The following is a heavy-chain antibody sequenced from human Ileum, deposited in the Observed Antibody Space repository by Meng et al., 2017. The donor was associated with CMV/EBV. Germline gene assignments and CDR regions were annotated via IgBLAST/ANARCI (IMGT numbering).Heavy chain of an antibody. Sequence: GGSLRLCCAAAGFTCSSYAVHWVRQAAGKGLEWVAIISYGGYNKYYADSVKGRFTISRDNSKNTLYLQMNSLRAEDTAVYYCARDPRSGTYSYGMDVWGQGTTVTVSS. D-gene: IGHD3-10*01. V-gene: IGHV3-30-3*01. CDR3: ARDPRSGTYSYGMDV. CDR2: ISYGGYNK. CDR1: GFTCSSYA. J-gene: IGHJ6*02.